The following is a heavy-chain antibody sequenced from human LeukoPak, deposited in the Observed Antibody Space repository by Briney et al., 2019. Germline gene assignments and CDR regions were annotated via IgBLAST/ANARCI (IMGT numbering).Heavy chain of an antibody. J-gene: IGHJ3*02. Sequence: PGGSLRLSCAASGFTFSDYYMSWIRQAPGKGLEWVSYISSSSTIYYADSVKGRFTISRDNAKNSLYLQMNSLRAEDTAVYYCARDLYSSGWSVAFDIWGQGTIVTVSS. V-gene: IGHV3-11*04. D-gene: IGHD6-19*01. CDR3: ARDLYSSGWSVAFDI. CDR2: ISSSSTI. CDR1: GFTFSDYY.